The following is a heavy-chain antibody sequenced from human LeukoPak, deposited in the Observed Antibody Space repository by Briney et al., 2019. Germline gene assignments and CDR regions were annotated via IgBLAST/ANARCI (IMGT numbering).Heavy chain of an antibody. J-gene: IGHJ5*02. V-gene: IGHV3-9*01. CDR2: ISWNSGNI. Sequence: GGSLRLSCAASGFSFDDFAMHWVRQAPGKGLEWVSGISWNSGNIAYADSVKGRFTISRDNAKNSLYLQMNSLRTEDTALYYCAKDGGFGYNSPRSWLDPWGQGTLVTVSS. D-gene: IGHD5-12*01. CDR3: AKDGGFGYNSPRSWLDP. CDR1: GFSFDDFA.